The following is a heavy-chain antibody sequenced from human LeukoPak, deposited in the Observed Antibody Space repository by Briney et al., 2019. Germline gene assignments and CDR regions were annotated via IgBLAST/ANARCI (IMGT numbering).Heavy chain of an antibody. J-gene: IGHJ5*02. CDR3: ATRPLGYCSSTSCPSRWFDP. CDR2: IIPIFGTA. V-gene: IGHV1-69*01. D-gene: IGHD2-2*01. Sequence: SVKVSCKASGGTFSSYAISWVRQAPGQGLEWMGAIIPIFGTANYAQKFQGRVTITADESTSTAYMELSSLRSEDTAVYYCATRPLGYCSSTSCPSRWFDPWGQGTLVTVSS. CDR1: GGTFSSYA.